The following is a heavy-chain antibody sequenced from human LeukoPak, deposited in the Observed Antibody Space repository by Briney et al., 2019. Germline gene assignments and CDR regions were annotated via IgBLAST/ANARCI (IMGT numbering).Heavy chain of an antibody. CDR3: ASIRLDYSETRIDSFDI. CDR1: GFVFSTYA. V-gene: IGHV3-53*04. CDR2: IYSGGST. J-gene: IGHJ3*02. D-gene: IGHD3-22*01. Sequence: PGGSLRLSCAASGFVFSTYAMNWVRQAPGKGLEWVSSIYSGGSTYYADSVKGRYTISRHNPNTLCLQMNNLKTEDTAVYHCASIRLDYSETRIDSFDIWGQGTMVTVSS.